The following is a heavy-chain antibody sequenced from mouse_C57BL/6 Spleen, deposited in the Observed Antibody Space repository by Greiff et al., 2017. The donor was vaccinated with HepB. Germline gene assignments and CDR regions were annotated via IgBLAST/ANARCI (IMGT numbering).Heavy chain of an antibody. Sequence: VHVKQSGAELVRPGASVKLSCTASGFNIKDYYMHWVKQRPEQGLEWIGRIDPEDGDTEYAPKFQGKATMTADTSSNTAYLQLSSLTSEDTALYYCTTGGATLMYFGVWGTGATVTVSS. CDR2: IDPEDGDT. V-gene: IGHV14-1*01. D-gene: IGHD1-1*01. CDR1: GFNIKDYY. J-gene: IGHJ1*03. CDR3: TTGGATLMYFGV.